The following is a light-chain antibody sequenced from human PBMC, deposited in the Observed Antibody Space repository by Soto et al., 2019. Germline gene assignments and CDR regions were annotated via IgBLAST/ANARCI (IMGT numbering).Light chain of an antibody. J-gene: IGLJ2*01. V-gene: IGLV2-8*01. CDR3: SSYGGSNNVV. CDR2: EGS. Sequence: QSALTQPPSASGSPGQSVTISCTGTSSDVGGYNYVSWYQQHPGKAPKLMIYEGSQRPSGVPDRFSGSKSANTASLTVSGLQAEDEADYYCSSYGGSNNVVFGGGTKLTVL. CDR1: SSDVGGYNY.